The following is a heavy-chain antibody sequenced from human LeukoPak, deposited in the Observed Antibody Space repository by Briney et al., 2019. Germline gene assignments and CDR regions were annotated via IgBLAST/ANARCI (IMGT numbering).Heavy chain of an antibody. Sequence: GGSLRLSCVASEFAFSDYAMSWVRQAPGKGPEWVSTISRNSATWYADSVMGRFTISRDNSKSTLYLQMNSLRGEDTALYYCADFGSGSYIFDYWGQGSLVTVSS. CDR3: ADFGSGSYIFDY. CDR1: EFAFSDYA. D-gene: IGHD3-10*01. J-gene: IGHJ4*02. V-gene: IGHV3-23*01. CDR2: ISRNSAT.